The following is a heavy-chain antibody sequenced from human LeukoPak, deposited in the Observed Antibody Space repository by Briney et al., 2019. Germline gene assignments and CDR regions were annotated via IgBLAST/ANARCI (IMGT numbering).Heavy chain of an antibody. CDR1: GYTFSTYG. CDR3: ARVGAHFDY. Sequence: ASVKVSCKASGYTFSTYGISWVRQAPGQGLEWMGWISPYKGNTKYAQNLQGRVTMTTDTSTSTVYMELRSLRSDDTAVYYCARVGAHFDYWGQGTLVTVSS. D-gene: IGHD1-26*01. J-gene: IGHJ4*02. V-gene: IGHV1-18*01. CDR2: ISPYKGNT.